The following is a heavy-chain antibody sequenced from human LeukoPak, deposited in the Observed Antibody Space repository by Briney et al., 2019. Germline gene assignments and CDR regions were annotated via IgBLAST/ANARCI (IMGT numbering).Heavy chain of an antibody. J-gene: IGHJ4*02. CDR2: IDWDDDK. D-gene: IGHD5-12*01. Sequence: ESGPALGKPTQTLTLTCTVAGFSLSTRGMCVSWIRQPPGKALEWLARIDWDDDKYSSTSLKTRLTISKDTSKNQVVLTMTNMDPVDTATYYCARMATGGYAYDYWGQGTLVTVSS. CDR1: GFSLSTRGMC. V-gene: IGHV2-70*11. CDR3: ARMATGGYAYDY.